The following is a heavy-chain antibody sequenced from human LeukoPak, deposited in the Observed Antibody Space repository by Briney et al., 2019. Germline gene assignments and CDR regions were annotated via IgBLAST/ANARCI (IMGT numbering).Heavy chain of an antibody. CDR1: GGSISSGGYY. CDR2: IYYSGST. D-gene: IGHD2-2*01. V-gene: IGHV4-31*03. CDR3: ARAVPAATLDAFDI. Sequence: PSETLSLTCTVSGGSISSGGYYWSWIRQHPGKGLEWIGYIYYSGSTYYNPSLKSRVTISVDTSKNQFSLKLSSVTAADTAVYCCARAVPAATLDAFDIWGQGTMVTVSS. J-gene: IGHJ3*02.